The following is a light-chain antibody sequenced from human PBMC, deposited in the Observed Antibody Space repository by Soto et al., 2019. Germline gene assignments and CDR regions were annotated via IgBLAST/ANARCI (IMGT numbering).Light chain of an antibody. CDR1: QSISSY. V-gene: IGKV1-39*01. CDR2: AAS. CDR3: QQTYRTPLT. J-gene: IGKJ4*01. Sequence: DIQMTQSPASLSASVGDRVTITCRASQSISSYLNWYQQKPGKVPKLLIYAASSLQSGVPSRFSGSGSGTDFTLTISSLQPEDFATYSCQQTYRTPLTFGGGTKVDIK.